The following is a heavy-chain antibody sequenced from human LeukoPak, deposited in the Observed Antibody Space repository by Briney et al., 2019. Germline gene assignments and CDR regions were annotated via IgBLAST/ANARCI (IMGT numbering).Heavy chain of an antibody. Sequence: GRSLRLSCAASGFTFSSYDMHWVRQAPGKGLEWVAVISCDGSNKYYADSVKGRFTISRDNSKNTLYLQMNSLTAEDTAVYYCAKGRYTPDPWGQGTLVTVSS. J-gene: IGHJ5*02. CDR3: AKGRYTPDP. V-gene: IGHV3-30*18. D-gene: IGHD5-18*01. CDR2: ISCDGSNK. CDR1: GFTFSSYD.